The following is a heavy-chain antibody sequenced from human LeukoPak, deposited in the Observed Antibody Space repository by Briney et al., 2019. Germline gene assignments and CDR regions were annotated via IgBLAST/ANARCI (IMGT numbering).Heavy chain of an antibody. J-gene: IGHJ5*02. CDR3: AREEVPAANWFDP. CDR2: MNANSGNT. Sequence: ASVNVSCKASRYTFTYYDINGVRQATGQGLAWMGWMNANSGNTGYAQKFQGRVTMTRNTSISTTYMELSGLRSEDTDVYYCAREEVPAANWFDPWGQGTLVTVSS. V-gene: IGHV1-8*01. D-gene: IGHD2-2*01. CDR1: RYTFTYYD.